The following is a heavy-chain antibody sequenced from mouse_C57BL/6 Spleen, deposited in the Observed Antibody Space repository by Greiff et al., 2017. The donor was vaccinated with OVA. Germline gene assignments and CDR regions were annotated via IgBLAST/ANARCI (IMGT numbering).Heavy chain of an antibody. V-gene: IGHV5-12*01. CDR1: GFTFSDYY. J-gene: IGHJ2*01. CDR3: ARQGYAFDY. Sequence: EVQLVESGGGLVQPGGSLKLSCAASGFTFSDYYMYWVRQTPEKRLEWVAYISNGGGSTYYPDTVKGRFTISRDNAKNTLYLQMSSLKSEDTAMYYCARQGYAFDYWGQGTTLTVSS. CDR2: ISNGGGST.